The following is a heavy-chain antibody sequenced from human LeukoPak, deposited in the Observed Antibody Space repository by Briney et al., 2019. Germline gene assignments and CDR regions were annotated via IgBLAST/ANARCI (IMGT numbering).Heavy chain of an antibody. CDR1: GFTFNRCW. Sequence: QTGGSLRLFCVVSGFTFNRCWMNWVRQAPGKGLEWVAHINPDGRDTYYVDSVKGRFTISRDNAQNSMYLQMNSLRVEDTAVYYCTSWGDTTAEYFQRWGQGTLVTVSS. CDR2: INPDGRDT. CDR3: TSWGDTTAEYFQR. V-gene: IGHV3-7*01. J-gene: IGHJ1*01. D-gene: IGHD2-21*02.